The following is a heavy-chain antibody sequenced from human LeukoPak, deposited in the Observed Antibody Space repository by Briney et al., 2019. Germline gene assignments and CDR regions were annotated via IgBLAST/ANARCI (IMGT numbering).Heavy chain of an antibody. D-gene: IGHD6-13*01. CDR1: GYSFTSYW. CDR2: IYPGDSDT. Sequence: GESLQISCKGSGYSFTSYWIGWVRQLPGKGLEWMGIIYPGDSDTRYSPSFQGQVTISADKSISTAYLQWSSLKASDTAMYYCALPGIAAAGTRAFDIWGQGTVVTVSS. CDR3: ALPGIAAAGTRAFDI. V-gene: IGHV5-51*01. J-gene: IGHJ3*02.